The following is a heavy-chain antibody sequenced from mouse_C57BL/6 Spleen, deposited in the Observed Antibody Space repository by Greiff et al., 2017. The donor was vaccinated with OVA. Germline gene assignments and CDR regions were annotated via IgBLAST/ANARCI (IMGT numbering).Heavy chain of an antibody. V-gene: IGHV1-54*01. Sequence: VQLQQSGAELVRPGTSVKVSCKASGYAFTNYLIEWVKQRPGQGLEWIGVINPGSGGTNYNEKFKGKATLTADKSSSTAYMQLSSLSSEDSAVYFCARSHYGNYFDYWGQGTTLTVSS. CDR3: ARSHYGNYFDY. CDR2: INPGSGGT. J-gene: IGHJ2*01. D-gene: IGHD2-1*01. CDR1: GYAFTNYL.